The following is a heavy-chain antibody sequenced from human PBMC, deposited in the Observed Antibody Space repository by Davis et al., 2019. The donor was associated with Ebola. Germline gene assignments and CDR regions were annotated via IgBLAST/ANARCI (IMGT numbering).Heavy chain of an antibody. V-gene: IGHV1-24*01. Sequence: AASVKVSCKASGYTFTNYYMHWVRQAPGKGLEWLGGFDPEDGETIYAQKFQGRVTMTEDTSTDTAYMELSSLRSEDTAVYYCATDQRYQLISNHYYYAMDVWGQGTTVTVSS. CDR3: ATDQRYQLISNHYYYAMDV. J-gene: IGHJ6*02. D-gene: IGHD2-2*01. CDR2: FDPEDGET. CDR1: GYTFTNYY.